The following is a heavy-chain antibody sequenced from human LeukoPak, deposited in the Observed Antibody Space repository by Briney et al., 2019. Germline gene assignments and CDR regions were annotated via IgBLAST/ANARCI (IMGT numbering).Heavy chain of an antibody. V-gene: IGHV4-59*01. Sequence: SETLSLTCTVSGGSISPFYWSWIRQPPGKGLEWIGNIFHTGTTNYNPSLSSRLTISVDRSRNDFSLNLRSVTAAGTAVYYCVRARDMAFDIWGLGTMVTVSS. J-gene: IGHJ3*02. CDR3: VRARDMAFDI. CDR2: IFHTGTT. CDR1: GGSISPFY. D-gene: IGHD2-21*02.